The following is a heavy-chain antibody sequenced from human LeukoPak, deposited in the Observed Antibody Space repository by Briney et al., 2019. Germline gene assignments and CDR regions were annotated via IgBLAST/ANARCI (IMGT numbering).Heavy chain of an antibody. J-gene: IGHJ4*02. CDR3: ARGPPGGVRLDY. Sequence: SQTLSLTCTVSGGSISSYYCSWIRQPPGNWLEWIGYIYYSGSTNYNPSLKSRVTISVDTSKNQFSLKLSSVTAADTAVYYCARGPPGGVRLDYWGQGTLVTVSS. D-gene: IGHD3-16*01. V-gene: IGHV4-59*01. CDR2: IYYSGST. CDR1: GGSISSYY.